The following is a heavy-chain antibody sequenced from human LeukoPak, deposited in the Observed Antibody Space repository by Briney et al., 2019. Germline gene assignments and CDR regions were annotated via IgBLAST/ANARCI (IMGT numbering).Heavy chain of an antibody. J-gene: IGHJ4*02. D-gene: IGHD2-15*01. CDR3: ARDCSGGSCYLYFDY. CDR1: GYTFTSYG. Sequence: ASVTVSCTASGYTFTSYGISWVRQAPGQGLEWMGWISAYNDNTNYAQKLQGRVTMTTDTSTSTAYMELRSLRSDDTAVYYCARDCSGGSCYLYFDYWGQGTLVTVSS. V-gene: IGHV1-18*01. CDR2: ISAYNDNT.